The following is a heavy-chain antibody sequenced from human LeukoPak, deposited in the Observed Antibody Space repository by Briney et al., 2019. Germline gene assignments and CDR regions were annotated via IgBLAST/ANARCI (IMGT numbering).Heavy chain of an antibody. CDR1: GGSISSYY. J-gene: IGHJ4*02. Sequence: SETLSLTCTVSGGSISSYYWSWIRQPPGKGLEWIGYIYYSGSTNYNPSLKSRVTISVDTSKNQFSLKLSSVTAADTAVYYCARDYDSSGKSFDYWGQGTLVTVSS. CDR3: ARDYDSSGKSFDY. D-gene: IGHD3-22*01. V-gene: IGHV4-59*12. CDR2: IYYSGST.